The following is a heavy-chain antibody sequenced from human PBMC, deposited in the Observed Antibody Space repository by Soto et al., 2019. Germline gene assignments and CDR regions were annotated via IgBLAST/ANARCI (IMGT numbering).Heavy chain of an antibody. Sequence: GGSLRLSCAASGFTFSSYGMHWVRQAPGKGLEWVAVISYDGSNKYYADSVKGRFTISRDNSKNTLYLQMNSLRAEDTAVYYCAKDVEQWEYYYYGMDVWGQGTTVIVSS. CDR1: GFTFSSYG. CDR2: ISYDGSNK. D-gene: IGHD1-26*01. CDR3: AKDVEQWEYYYYGMDV. J-gene: IGHJ6*02. V-gene: IGHV3-30*18.